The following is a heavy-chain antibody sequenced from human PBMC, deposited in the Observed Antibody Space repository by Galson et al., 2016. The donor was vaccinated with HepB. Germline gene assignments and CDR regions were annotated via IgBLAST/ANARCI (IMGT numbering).Heavy chain of an antibody. J-gene: IGHJ6*02. V-gene: IGHV3-23*01. Sequence: SLRLSCAASGLTFSSSWMSWVRQAPGKGLEWVSAISGSGTNTYYADSVKGRFTISRDPSNTVYLQMNSLRAEDTALYYCARDRAMYNWNKAYYYYGMDVWGQGTTVTVSS. CDR3: ARDRAMYNWNKAYYYYGMDV. CDR1: GLTFSSSW. CDR2: ISGSGTNT. D-gene: IGHD1-1*01.